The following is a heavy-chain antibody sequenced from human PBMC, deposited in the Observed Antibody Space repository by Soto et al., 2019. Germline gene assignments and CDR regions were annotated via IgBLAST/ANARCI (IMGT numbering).Heavy chain of an antibody. CDR2: INPNSGGT. J-gene: IGHJ4*02. CDR1: GYTFTGYY. CDR3: ARVHLINWGGKDIFTGYYLLDY. V-gene: IGHV1-2*04. Sequence: ASEKVFCKASGYTFTGYYMHWVRQARGQGLEWMGWINPNSGGTNYAQKFQGWVTMTRDTSISTAYMELSRLRSDDTAVYYCARVHLINWGGKDIFTGYYLLDYWGQGTLVTVSS. D-gene: IGHD3-9*01.